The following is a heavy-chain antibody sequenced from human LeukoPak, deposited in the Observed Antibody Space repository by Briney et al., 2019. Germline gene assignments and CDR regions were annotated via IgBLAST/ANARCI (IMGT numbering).Heavy chain of an antibody. CDR1: GCTFSDYY. Sequence: PGGSLRLSCAASGCTFSDYYMSWIRQAPGKGLEWVSYISSSSSYTNYADSVKGRFTISRDNAKNSLYLQMNSLRAEDTAVYYCATGGYCSGGSCSYYFDYWGQGTLVTVSS. CDR3: ATGGYCSGGSCSYYFDY. D-gene: IGHD2-15*01. J-gene: IGHJ4*02. V-gene: IGHV3-11*03. CDR2: ISSSSSYT.